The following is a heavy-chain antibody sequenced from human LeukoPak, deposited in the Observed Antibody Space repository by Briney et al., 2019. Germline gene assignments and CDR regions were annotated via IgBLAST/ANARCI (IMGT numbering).Heavy chain of an antibody. V-gene: IGHV1-69*13. J-gene: IGHJ5*02. Sequence: GASVKVSCKASGGTFSSYAISWVRQAPGQGLEWMGGIIPIFGTANYAQKFQGRVTITADESTSTAYMELSSLRSEDTAVYYCARGLDPYYYDKNWFDPWGQGTLVTVSS. D-gene: IGHD3-22*01. CDR2: IIPIFGTA. CDR3: ARGLDPYYYDKNWFDP. CDR1: GGTFSSYA.